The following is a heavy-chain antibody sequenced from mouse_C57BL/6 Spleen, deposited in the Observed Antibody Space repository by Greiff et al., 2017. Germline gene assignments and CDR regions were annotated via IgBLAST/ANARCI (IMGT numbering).Heavy chain of an antibody. CDR3: ARTGTFAY. CDR1: GYTFTSYW. V-gene: IGHV1-7*01. D-gene: IGHD4-1*01. J-gene: IGHJ3*01. Sequence: VKLQESGAELAKPGASVKLSCKASGYTFTSYWMHWVKQRPGQGLEWIGYINPSSGYTKYNQKFKDKATVTADKSSSTAYMQLSSLTYEDSAVYYCARTGTFAYWGQGTLVTVSA. CDR2: INPSSGYT.